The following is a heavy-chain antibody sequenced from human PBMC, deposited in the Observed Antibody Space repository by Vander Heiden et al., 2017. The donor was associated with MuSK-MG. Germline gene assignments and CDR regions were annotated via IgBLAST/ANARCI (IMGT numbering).Heavy chain of an antibody. V-gene: IGHV4-31*03. CDR1: GGSISSGRYY. D-gene: IGHD5-12*01. Sequence: QVQLQESGPGLVKPSQTLSLPCTVSGGSISSGRYYWTWIRQHPGKGLEWIGYIYYSGSTYYNPSLKSRVTISVDTSKNQFSLKLSSVTAADTAVYYCARAQDLAYSGYGRDYFDYWGQGTLVTVAS. J-gene: IGHJ4*02. CDR3: ARAQDLAYSGYGRDYFDY. CDR2: IYYSGST.